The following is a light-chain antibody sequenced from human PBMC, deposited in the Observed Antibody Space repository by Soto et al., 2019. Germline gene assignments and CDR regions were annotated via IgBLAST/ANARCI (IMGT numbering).Light chain of an antibody. CDR3: QQYKNWLALT. J-gene: IGKJ4*01. CDR1: QRVSSS. Sequence: EIVMTQSPATLSVSPGERATLSCRASQRVSSSLAWYQQKPGQAPRLLVYDASTRATGVPARFSGSGSGTEFTLTISSLQSEDSAVYSCQQYKNWLALTFGGGTKVDIK. V-gene: IGKV3-15*01. CDR2: DAS.